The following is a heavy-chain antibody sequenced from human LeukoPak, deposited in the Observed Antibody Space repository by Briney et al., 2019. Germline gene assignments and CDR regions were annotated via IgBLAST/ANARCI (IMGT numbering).Heavy chain of an antibody. J-gene: IGHJ5*02. V-gene: IGHV1-2*02. CDR1: GYTFAGFY. Sequence: ASVKVSCRASGYTFAGFYIHWVRQAPGQGLEWMGWISPNSGDTNYVERFRGRVSMTRDTSISTVYMELSRLRSDDTAVYYCARAGDSGNLAWGQGTLVTVSS. D-gene: IGHD1-26*01. CDR2: ISPNSGDT. CDR3: ARAGDSGNLA.